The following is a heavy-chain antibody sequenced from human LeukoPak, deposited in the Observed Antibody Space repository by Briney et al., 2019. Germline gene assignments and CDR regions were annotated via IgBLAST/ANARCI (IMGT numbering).Heavy chain of an antibody. CDR3: AKDPLLWFGGGPDAFDI. CDR1: GFTFSSYG. D-gene: IGHD3-10*01. J-gene: IGHJ3*02. V-gene: IGHV3-21*04. CDR2: ISEGGNYI. Sequence: PGGSLRLSCTAPGFTFSSYGMNWIRQAPGKGLEWVSGISEGGNYINYAASVKGRFSISRDNAKNSLYLQMNSLRAEDTAVYYCAKDPLLWFGGGPDAFDIWGQGTMVTVSS.